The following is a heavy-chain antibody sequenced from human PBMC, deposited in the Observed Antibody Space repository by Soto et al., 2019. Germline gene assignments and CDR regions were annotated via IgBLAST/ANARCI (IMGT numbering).Heavy chain of an antibody. Sequence: PSETLSLTCTVPGGSISSGSYHWVWIRQPTGKGLEWIGNIYYNGRTFYSPSLKNRVTISIDTSKNQFSLNLRSVTAADTAIYYCARRVTGSSNFDTWGQDTLLTVSS. D-gene: IGHD1-1*01. V-gene: IGHV4-39*01. CDR3: ARRVTGSSNFDT. J-gene: IGHJ4*02. CDR1: GGSISSGSYH. CDR2: IYYNGRT.